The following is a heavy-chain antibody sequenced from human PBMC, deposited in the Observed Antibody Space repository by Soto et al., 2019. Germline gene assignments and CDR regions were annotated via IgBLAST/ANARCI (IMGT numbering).Heavy chain of an antibody. CDR3: AREWELRNDAFDI. CDR2: IKQDGSEK. J-gene: IGHJ3*02. V-gene: IGHV3-7*03. D-gene: IGHD1-26*01. Sequence: GGSLRLSCAASGFTFSSYWMSWVRRAPGKGLEWVANIKQDGSEKYYVDSVKGRFTISRDNAKNSLYLQMNSLRAEDTAVYYCAREWELRNDAFDIWGQGTMVTVSS. CDR1: GFTFSSYW.